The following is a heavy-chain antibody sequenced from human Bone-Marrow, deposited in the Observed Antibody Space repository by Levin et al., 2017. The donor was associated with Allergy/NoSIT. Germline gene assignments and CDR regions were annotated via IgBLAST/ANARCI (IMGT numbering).Heavy chain of an antibody. J-gene: IGHJ4*02. V-gene: IGHV3-73*01. CDR3: ISPHCSGNRCYAFDY. CDR1: GLIFSDSV. CDR2: VKSKAHRYAT. Sequence: HGESLKISCAASGLIFSDSVVDWVRQSSGKGLEWVGRVKSKAHRYATEYAASVKGRFTISRDDSLNRAYLQMNSLETEDTAIYYCISPHCSGNRCYAFDYWGQGTQVTVSS. D-gene: IGHD2-15*01.